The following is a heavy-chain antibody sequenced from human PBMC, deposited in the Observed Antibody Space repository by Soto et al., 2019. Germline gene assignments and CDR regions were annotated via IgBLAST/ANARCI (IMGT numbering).Heavy chain of an antibody. CDR3: ARDAGHYYDSSGYRAFDI. D-gene: IGHD3-22*01. V-gene: IGHV4-4*02. CDR2: IYQSGST. Sequence: PSETLSLTCAVSGGSISSSNWWSWVRQPPGKGLEWIGEIYQSGSTNYNPSLKSRVTISVDKSKNQFSLKLSSVTAADTAVYYCARDAGHYYDSSGYRAFDIWGQGTMVTVSS. CDR1: GGSISSSNW. J-gene: IGHJ3*02.